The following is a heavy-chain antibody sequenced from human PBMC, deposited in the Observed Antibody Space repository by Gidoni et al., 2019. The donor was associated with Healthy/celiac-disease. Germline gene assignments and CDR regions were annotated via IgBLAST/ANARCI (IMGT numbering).Heavy chain of an antibody. CDR1: GTTFSSYY. CDR2: INPSGGST. D-gene: IGHD3-22*01. J-gene: IGHJ3*02. V-gene: IGHV1-46*03. CDR3: ARDQRDDSSGYQQARRSWAFDI. Sequence: QVQLVHSGAEAKKPGTSVKVSCNASGTTFSSYYMHWVRQAPGQGLEWMGTINPSGGSTSYAQKFQGRVTMTRDTSTSTVYMELSSLRSEDTAVYYCARDQRDDSSGYQQARRSWAFDIWGQGTMVTVSS.